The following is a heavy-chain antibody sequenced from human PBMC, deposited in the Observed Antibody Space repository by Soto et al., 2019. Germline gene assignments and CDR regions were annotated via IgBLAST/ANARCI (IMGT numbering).Heavy chain of an antibody. CDR2: INAGSGNT. V-gene: IGHV1-3*01. D-gene: IGHD6-13*01. CDR3: AIGLAADCA. Sequence: QVQLVQSGAEVKKPGASVKVSCTASGYTFTHYAIHWVRHAPGQRLEWMGFINAGSGNTKYSQTFQGRLTFTNDTSASTAYMDLSSLRSEDTAIYYCAIGLAADCAWGQGTLVTVSS. CDR1: GYTFTHYA. J-gene: IGHJ5*02.